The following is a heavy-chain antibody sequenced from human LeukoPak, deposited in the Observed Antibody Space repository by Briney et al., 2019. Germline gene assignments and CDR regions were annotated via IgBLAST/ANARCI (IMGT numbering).Heavy chain of an antibody. J-gene: IGHJ4*02. Sequence: GASVKVSCKASGYTFTSYGISWVRQAPGQGLEWMGWISAYNGNTNYAQKLQGRVTMTTDTSTSTAYMELRSLRSDDTAVYYCATGDLVVWLDLFDYWGQGTLVTVSS. CDR3: ATGDLVVWLDLFDY. D-gene: IGHD2-15*01. V-gene: IGHV1-18*01. CDR2: ISAYNGNT. CDR1: GYTFTSYG.